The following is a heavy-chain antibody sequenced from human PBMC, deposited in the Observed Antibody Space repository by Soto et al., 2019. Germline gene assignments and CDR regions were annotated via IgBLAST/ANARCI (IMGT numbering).Heavy chain of an antibody. D-gene: IGHD3-10*01. J-gene: IGHJ4*02. V-gene: IGHV3-30*18. CDR1: GFTFSSYG. Sequence: GSLRLSCAASGFTFSSYGMHWVRQAPGKGLEWVAVISYDGSNKYYADSVKGRFTISRDNSKNTLYLQMNSLRAEDTAVYYCAKVWARTHHYFDYWGQGTLVTVSS. CDR2: ISYDGSNK. CDR3: AKVWARTHHYFDY.